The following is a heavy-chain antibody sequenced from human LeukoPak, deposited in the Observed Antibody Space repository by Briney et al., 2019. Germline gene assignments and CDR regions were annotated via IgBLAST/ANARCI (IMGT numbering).Heavy chain of an antibody. J-gene: IGHJ4*02. CDR1: GVTFSSHW. D-gene: IGHD6-19*01. CDR3: ARHRSSGWYPSY. CDR2: VKQDVNEK. V-gene: IGHV3-7*01. Sequence: PGGSLRLSCAASGVTFSSHWMTWVRQAPGKGLEWVASVKQDVNEKYYVDSVKGRFTISRDNAKNSLFLQMNSLRVEDTAVYYCARHRSSGWYPSYWGQGTLVTISS.